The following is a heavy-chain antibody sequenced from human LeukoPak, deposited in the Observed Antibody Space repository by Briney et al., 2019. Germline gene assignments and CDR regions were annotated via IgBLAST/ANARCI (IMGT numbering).Heavy chain of an antibody. J-gene: IGHJ5*02. V-gene: IGHV3-15*01. CDR3: TTEWTSVTPEEYWFDP. CDR1: GFIFNNAW. D-gene: IGHD4-17*01. CDR2: IKSKTDGGTI. Sequence: PGGSLRLSCAASGFIFNNAWMNWVRQAPGKGLEGVGRIKSKTDGGTIDYAAAVKGRFTISRDDSKNTLYLQMTSLKIEDTAVYYCTTEWTSVTPEEYWFDPWGQRTLVTVSS.